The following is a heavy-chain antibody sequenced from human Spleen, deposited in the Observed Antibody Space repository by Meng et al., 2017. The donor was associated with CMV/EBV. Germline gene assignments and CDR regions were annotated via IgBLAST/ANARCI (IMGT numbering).Heavy chain of an antibody. J-gene: IGHJ5*02. CDR3: ARGPGYCSSTSCYYWFDP. CDR1: GFTFSSYA. Sequence: GESLKISCAASGFTFSSYAMHWVRQAPGKGLEWVAVISYDGSNKYYADSVKGRLTISRDNSKNTLYLQMNSLRAEDTAVYYCARGPGYCSSTSCYYWFDPWGQGTLVTVSS. V-gene: IGHV3-30-3*01. D-gene: IGHD2-2*01. CDR2: ISYDGSNK.